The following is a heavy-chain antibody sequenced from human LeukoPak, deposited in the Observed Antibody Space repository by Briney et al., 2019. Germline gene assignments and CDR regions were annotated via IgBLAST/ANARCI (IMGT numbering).Heavy chain of an antibody. CDR3: ARVRDGYNDAYDI. CDR2: IGGST. CDR1: GYTFSNYY. Sequence: ASVKVSCKASGYTFSNYYIHWVRQAPGQGLEWMGIIGGSTNYAQKFQGRVTMTRDTSTSTVYMELSSLRSEDTAVCYCARVRDGYNDAYDIWGQGTMVTVSS. J-gene: IGHJ3*02. D-gene: IGHD5-24*01. V-gene: IGHV1-46*01.